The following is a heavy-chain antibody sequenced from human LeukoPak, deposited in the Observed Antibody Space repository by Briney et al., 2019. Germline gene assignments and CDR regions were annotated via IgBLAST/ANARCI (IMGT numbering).Heavy chain of an antibody. D-gene: IGHD6-13*01. V-gene: IGHV4-39*07. J-gene: IGHJ4*02. Sequence: SETLSLTCTVSGGSISSSSYYWGWIRQPPGKGLEWIGSIYYSGSTYYKPSLKSRVTISVDTSKNQFSLKLSSVTAADTAVYYCVRGEYSNSWYHYFDYWGQGTLVTVSS. CDR1: GGSISSSSYY. CDR2: IYYSGST. CDR3: VRGEYSNSWYHYFDY.